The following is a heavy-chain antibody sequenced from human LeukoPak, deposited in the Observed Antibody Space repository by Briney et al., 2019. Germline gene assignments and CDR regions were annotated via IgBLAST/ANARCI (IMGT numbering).Heavy chain of an antibody. CDR2: INPNTGGT. D-gene: IGHD6-19*01. J-gene: IGHJ6*03. V-gene: IGHV1-2*02. Sequence: ASVKVSCKASGYTFSGYYMHWVRQAPGQGLEWMGWINPNTGGTNYAQKFQGRVTMTRDTSISTTYMELSSLRSEDTAVYYCARGYSSGWNYYYYYMDVWGKGTTVTVSS. CDR3: ARGYSSGWNYYYYYMDV. CDR1: GYTFSGYY.